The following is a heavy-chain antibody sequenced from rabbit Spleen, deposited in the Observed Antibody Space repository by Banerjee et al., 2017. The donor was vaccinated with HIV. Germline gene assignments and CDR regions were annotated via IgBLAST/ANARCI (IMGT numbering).Heavy chain of an antibody. J-gene: IGHJ6*01. CDR3: ARDTSSSFSSYGMDL. CDR2: IDSGSSGFT. D-gene: IGHD1-1*01. V-gene: IGHV1S45*01. CDR1: GFSFSNKAV. Sequence: QEQLVESGGGLVKPEGSLKLSCTASGFSFSNKAVMCWVRQAPGKGLEWIVCIDSGSSGFTYFASWAKGRFTISKTSSTAVTLQMTSLTAADTATYFCARDTSSSFSSYGMDLWARGPWSPS.